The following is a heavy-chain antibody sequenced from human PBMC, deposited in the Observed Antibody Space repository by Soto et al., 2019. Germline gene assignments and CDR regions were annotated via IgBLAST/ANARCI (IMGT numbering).Heavy chain of an antibody. J-gene: IGHJ4*02. V-gene: IGHV3-21*01. CDR1: GFIFSRYS. CDR3: ARGSAFIGLDY. Sequence: EVQLVESGGGLVKPGGSLRLSCAVSGFIFSRYSMNWVRQAPGKGREWVSSIGTSGSYIYDTDSVKGRFTISRDNTKDSLYLQMNSLRAEDTAIYYCARGSAFIGLDYWGQGTPVTVSS. D-gene: IGHD1-26*01. CDR2: IGTSGSYI.